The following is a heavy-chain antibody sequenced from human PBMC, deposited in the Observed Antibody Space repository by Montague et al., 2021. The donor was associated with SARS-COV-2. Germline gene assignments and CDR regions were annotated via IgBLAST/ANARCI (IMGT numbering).Heavy chain of an antibody. J-gene: IGHJ4*02. D-gene: IGHD2-2*01. V-gene: IGHV6-1*01. CDR1: GDSVSSNIAT. CDR3: ARIPVGSKYYFDL. CDR2: TYYRSKWYN. Sequence: CAISGDSVSSNIATWNWIRQSPSRGLEWLGRTYYRSKWYNDYAESVKSRITIDPDTSKHQLSLHLNSVTPEDTAVYYCARIPVGSKYYFDLWGQGTLVTVSS.